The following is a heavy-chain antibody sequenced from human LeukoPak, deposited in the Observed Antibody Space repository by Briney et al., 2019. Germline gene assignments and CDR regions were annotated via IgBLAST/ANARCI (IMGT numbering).Heavy chain of an antibody. CDR3: AKSAQPGGYDEYYYYYMDV. J-gene: IGHJ6*03. Sequence: PGGSLRLSCAASGFTFCSYGMSWVRQAPGKGLEWVSAISGSGGSTYYADSVKGRFTISRDNSKNTLYLQMNSLRAEDTAVYYCAKSAQPGGYDEYYYYYMDVWGKGTTVTISS. D-gene: IGHD5-12*01. CDR1: GFTFCSYG. CDR2: ISGSGGST. V-gene: IGHV3-23*01.